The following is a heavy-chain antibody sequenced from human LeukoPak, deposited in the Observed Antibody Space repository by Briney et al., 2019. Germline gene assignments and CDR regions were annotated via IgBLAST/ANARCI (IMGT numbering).Heavy chain of an antibody. CDR2: ISGSGGST. D-gene: IGHD3-9*01. V-gene: IGHV3-23*01. J-gene: IGHJ3*02. CDR1: GFTFSSYA. Sequence: PGGSLRLSCAASGFTFSSYAMSWVRQAPGKGLEWVSAISGSGGSTYYADSAKGRFTISRDNSKNTLYLQMNSLRAEDTAVYYCAKGRYFDWPYDAFDIWGQGTMVTVPS. CDR3: AKGRYFDWPYDAFDI.